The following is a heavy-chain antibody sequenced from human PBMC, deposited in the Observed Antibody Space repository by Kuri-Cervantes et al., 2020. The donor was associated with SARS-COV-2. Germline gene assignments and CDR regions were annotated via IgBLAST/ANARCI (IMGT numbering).Heavy chain of an antibody. CDR2: IYHSGST. CDR1: GYSISSGYY. Sequence: GSLRLSCTVSGYSISSGYYWGWIRQPPGKGLEWIGSIYHSGSTYYNPSLKGRVTISVDTSKNQFSLKLSSVTAADTAVYYCARVVPAADEGLYYYYMDVWGKGTTVTVSS. D-gene: IGHD2-2*01. CDR3: ARVVPAADEGLYYYYMDV. J-gene: IGHJ6*03. V-gene: IGHV4-38-2*02.